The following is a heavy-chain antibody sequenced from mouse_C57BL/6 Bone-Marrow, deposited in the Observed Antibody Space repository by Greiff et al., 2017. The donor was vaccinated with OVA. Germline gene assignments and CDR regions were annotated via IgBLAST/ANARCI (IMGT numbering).Heavy chain of an antibody. J-gene: IGHJ3*01. CDR2: INPNNGGT. CDR3: ARYSLTGTPEFAY. D-gene: IGHD4-1*01. Sequence: EVKLVESGPELVKPGASVKIPCKASGYTFTDYNMDWVKQSHGKSLEWIGDINPNNGGTIYNQKFKGKATLTVDKSSSTAYMELRSLTSEDTAVYYCARYSLTGTPEFAYWGQGTLVTVSA. V-gene: IGHV1-18*01. CDR1: GYTFTDYN.